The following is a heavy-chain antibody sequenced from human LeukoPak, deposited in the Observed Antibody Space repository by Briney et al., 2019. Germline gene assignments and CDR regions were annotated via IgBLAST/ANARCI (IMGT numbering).Heavy chain of an antibody. D-gene: IGHD6-19*01. CDR3: VGSSGWYFDY. CDR1: GFTFSSYA. CDR2: ISGSGGST. V-gene: IGHV3-23*01. J-gene: IGHJ4*02. Sequence: GGSLRLSCAASGFTFSSYAMSWVRQAPGKGLEWVSAISGSGGSTYYADSVKGRFTISRDNAKNSLYLQLDSLRAEDTAVYYCVGSSGWYFDYWGQGTLVTVSS.